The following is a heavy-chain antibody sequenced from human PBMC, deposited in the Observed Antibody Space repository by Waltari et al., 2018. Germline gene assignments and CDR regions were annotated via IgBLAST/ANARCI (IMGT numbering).Heavy chain of an antibody. CDR1: GDSMSSSDC. D-gene: IGHD2-15*01. J-gene: IGHJ4*02. V-gene: IGHV4-28*03. Sequence: DTLSLTCAVSGDSMSSSDCWSWVRQSPRKGLEWIGQVRGEWWTNYNPSFASRVSVSLDTSNKQFSLKVTSATAADTAVYYCARDRGRGLYLDSWGPGTLVTVSP. CDR3: ARDRGRGLYLDS. CDR2: VRGEWWT.